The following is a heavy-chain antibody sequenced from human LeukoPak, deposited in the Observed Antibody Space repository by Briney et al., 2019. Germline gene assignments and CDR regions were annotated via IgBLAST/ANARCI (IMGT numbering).Heavy chain of an antibody. CDR2: FDPEDGET. J-gene: IGHJ4*02. D-gene: IGHD1-1*01. Sequence: ASVKVSCKVSGYTLTELSMHWVRQAPGKGLEWMGGFDPEDGETIYAQKFQGRVTMTEDTSTDTAYMELSSLRSEDTAVYYCATRDSGTTGTTTTIDYWGQGTLVTVSS. V-gene: IGHV1-24*01. CDR1: GYTLTELS. CDR3: ATRDSGTTGTTTTIDY.